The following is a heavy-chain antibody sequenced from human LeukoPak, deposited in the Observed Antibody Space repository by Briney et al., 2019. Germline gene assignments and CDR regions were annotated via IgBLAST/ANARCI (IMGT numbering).Heavy chain of an antibody. CDR2: IYYSGST. J-gene: IGHJ3*02. D-gene: IGHD3-22*01. Sequence: PSETLSLTCTVSGGSISSGGYYWSWIRQHPGKGLEWIGYIYYSGSTYYNPSLKSRVTISVDTSKNQFSLKLSSVTAADTAVYYCASYKSFYYDSSGYQDAFDIWGQGTMVTVSS. CDR1: GGSISSGGYY. V-gene: IGHV4-31*03. CDR3: ASYKSFYYDSSGYQDAFDI.